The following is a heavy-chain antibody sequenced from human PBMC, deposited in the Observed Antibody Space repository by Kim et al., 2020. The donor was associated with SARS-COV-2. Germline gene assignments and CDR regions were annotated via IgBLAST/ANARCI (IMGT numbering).Heavy chain of an antibody. J-gene: IGHJ4*02. CDR3: ARQVAVAGHPFDY. CDR2: IYYSGST. D-gene: IGHD6-19*01. Sequence: SETLSLTCTVSGGSISSYYWSWIRQPPGKGLEWIGYIYYSGSTNYNPSLKSRVTISVDTSKNQFSLKLSSVTAADTAVYYCARQVAVAGHPFDYWGQGTLVTVSS. CDR1: GGSISSYY. V-gene: IGHV4-59*08.